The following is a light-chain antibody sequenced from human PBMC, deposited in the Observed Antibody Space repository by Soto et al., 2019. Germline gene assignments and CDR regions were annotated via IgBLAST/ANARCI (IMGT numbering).Light chain of an antibody. CDR3: AAWDASLDGYV. V-gene: IGLV1-44*01. CDR2: SYD. Sequence: QSALTQPPSASGTPEQRVTISCSTSSSNLGDNAVNWYQHVPGTAPKLLIYSYDQRPSGVPDRFSGSKSGTSASLAISGLQSEDEADYYCAAWDASLDGYVFGTGTKVTVL. CDR1: SSNLGDNA. J-gene: IGLJ1*01.